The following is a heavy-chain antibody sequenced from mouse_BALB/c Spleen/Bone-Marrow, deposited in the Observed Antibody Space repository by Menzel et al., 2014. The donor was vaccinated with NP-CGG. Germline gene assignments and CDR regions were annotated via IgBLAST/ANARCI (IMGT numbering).Heavy chain of an antibody. V-gene: IGHV1S56*01. CDR3: ARSGDSSGYGFAY. J-gene: IGHJ3*01. D-gene: IGHD3-2*01. CDR2: IYTGDGST. CDR1: GYTFTSYD. Sequence: QVQLKQSGPELVKPGALVKISCKASGYTFTSYDINWVKQRPGQGLEWTGWIYTGDGSTKYNEKFKGKATLTADKSSSTVYMQLSSLTSENSAVYFCARSGDSSGYGFAYWGQGTLVTVSA.